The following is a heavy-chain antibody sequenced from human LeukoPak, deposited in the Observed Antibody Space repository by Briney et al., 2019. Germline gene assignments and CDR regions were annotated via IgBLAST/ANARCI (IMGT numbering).Heavy chain of an antibody. D-gene: IGHD6-6*01. V-gene: IGHV3-74*01. CDR2: INSDGSST. CDR3: ARRESSIAHFDY. Sequence: GGSLRLSCAASGFTFSSYWMHWVRQAPGKGLVWVSRINSDGSSTSYADSMKGRFTISRDNAKNTLYLQMNSLRAEDTAVYYCARRESSIAHFDYWGQGTLVTVSS. J-gene: IGHJ4*02. CDR1: GFTFSSYW.